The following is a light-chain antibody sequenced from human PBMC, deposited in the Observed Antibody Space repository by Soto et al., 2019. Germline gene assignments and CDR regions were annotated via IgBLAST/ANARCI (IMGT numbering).Light chain of an antibody. J-gene: IGKJ2*01. V-gene: IGKV3-20*01. CDR3: QQYGCSPRT. CDR2: GAS. Sequence: EIVLTQSPGTLSLSPGERATLSCRASQSVSNSYLAWYQQKPGQAPRLLIYGASSRATGIPDRFSGSGSGTDFTLTISRLEPEDFAVYYCQQYGCSPRTFGQGTKLEIK. CDR1: QSVSNSY.